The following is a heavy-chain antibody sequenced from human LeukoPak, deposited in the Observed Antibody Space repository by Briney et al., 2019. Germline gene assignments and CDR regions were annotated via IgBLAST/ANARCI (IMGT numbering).Heavy chain of an antibody. CDR3: ARDQGGRHFDY. CDR2: TYYRSKWYN. CDR1: GDSVSSNRAV. J-gene: IGHJ4*02. Sequence: SQTLPLTCAISGDSVSSNRAVWNWIRQSPSRGLEWLGRTYYRSKWYNDYEVSVVGRITINPDTSSNQFSLQLNSVTPEDTALYYCARDQGGRHFDYWGQGTLVVVSS. V-gene: IGHV6-1*01. D-gene: IGHD1-26*01.